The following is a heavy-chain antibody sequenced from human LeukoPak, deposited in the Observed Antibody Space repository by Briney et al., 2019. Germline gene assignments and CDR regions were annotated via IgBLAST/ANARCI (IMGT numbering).Heavy chain of an antibody. J-gene: IGHJ4*02. Sequence: ASVKVSCKAPGYTFTGYYMHWVRQAPGQGLEWMGWINPNSGGTNYAQKFQGRVTMTRDTSISTAYMELSRLRSDDTAVYYCARVDSSGWYSDYWGQGTLVTVSS. CDR3: ARVDSSGWYSDY. V-gene: IGHV1-2*02. CDR1: GYTFTGYY. CDR2: INPNSGGT. D-gene: IGHD6-19*01.